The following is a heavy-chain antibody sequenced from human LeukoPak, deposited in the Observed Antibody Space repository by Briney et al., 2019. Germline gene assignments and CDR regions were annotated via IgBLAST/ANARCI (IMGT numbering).Heavy chain of an antibody. Sequence: PGGSLRLSCAASGFTVSSNYMSWVRQAPGKGREWVSVIYSGGSTYYADSVKGRFTISRDNSKNTLYLQMNSLRAEDTAVYYCAIMVATGYYFDHWGQGTLVTVSS. CDR2: IYSGGST. D-gene: IGHD2-8*01. CDR1: GFTVSSNY. V-gene: IGHV3-53*01. CDR3: AIMVATGYYFDH. J-gene: IGHJ4*02.